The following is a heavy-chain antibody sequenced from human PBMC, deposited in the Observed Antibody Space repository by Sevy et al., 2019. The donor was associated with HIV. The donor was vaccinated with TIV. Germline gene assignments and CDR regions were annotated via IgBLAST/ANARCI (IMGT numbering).Heavy chain of an antibody. CDR1: GDSISSYY. Sequence: SENLSLTCTVSGDSISSYYWSWIRQPPGKGLEWIGYIYYSGSTNYNPSLKSRVTISKDTSKNQVSLKLTSVTAADTYAYYCARGRPDYYYGMDVWGQGTTVTVSS. CDR3: ARGRPDYYYGMDV. J-gene: IGHJ6*02. CDR2: IYYSGST. V-gene: IGHV4-59*01.